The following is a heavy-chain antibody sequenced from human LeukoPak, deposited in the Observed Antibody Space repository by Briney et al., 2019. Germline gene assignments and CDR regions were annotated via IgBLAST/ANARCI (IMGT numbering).Heavy chain of an antibody. Sequence: ASVKVSCKASGYTFTSYGISRVRQAPGQGLEWMGWISAYNGNTNYAQKLQGRVTMTTDTSTSTAYMELRSLRSDDTAVYYCARDLGRYCSSTSCPAWGQGTLVTVSS. D-gene: IGHD2-2*01. V-gene: IGHV1-18*01. CDR3: ARDLGRYCSSTSCPA. CDR1: GYTFTSYG. J-gene: IGHJ4*02. CDR2: ISAYNGNT.